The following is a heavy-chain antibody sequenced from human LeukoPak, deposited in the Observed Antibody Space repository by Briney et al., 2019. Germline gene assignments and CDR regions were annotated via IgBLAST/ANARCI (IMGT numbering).Heavy chain of an antibody. J-gene: IGHJ3*02. V-gene: IGHV4-59*11. D-gene: IGHD4-17*01. CDR1: DDSFSSHY. CDR3: ARDLVTVTKGFDI. Sequence: PSETLSLTCAVSDDSFSSHYWTWIRQPPGKGLEWIGYISYIGSTNYNPSLKGRFTISIDTSKNQFTLKLSSVTAADTAVYYCARDLVTVTKGFDIWGQGTMVSVSS. CDR2: ISYIGST.